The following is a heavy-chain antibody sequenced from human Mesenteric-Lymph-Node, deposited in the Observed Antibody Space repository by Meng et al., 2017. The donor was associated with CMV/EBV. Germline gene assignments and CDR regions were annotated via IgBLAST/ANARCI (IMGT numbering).Heavy chain of an antibody. V-gene: IGHV4-61*01. Sequence: SETLSLTCTVSGGSVSSGSYYWSWLRQPPGTGLEWIGYIYYSGGTNYNPSLKSRVTMSLDPSNNQISLNLISVTAADTAVYYCARDGGTLNWFDPWGQGTLVTVSS. CDR2: IYYSGGT. D-gene: IGHD3-16*01. J-gene: IGHJ5*02. CDR1: GGSVSSGSYY. CDR3: ARDGGTLNWFDP.